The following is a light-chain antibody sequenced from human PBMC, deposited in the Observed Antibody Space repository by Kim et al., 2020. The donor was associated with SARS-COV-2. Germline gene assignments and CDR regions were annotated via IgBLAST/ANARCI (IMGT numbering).Light chain of an antibody. Sequence: GQSITISCTGTSSDVGGYDHVSWYQQHPGKAPKLMIYEDSKRHSGVPNRFSGSKSGNTASLTISGLQAEDEANYYCSSYTSRTTWVFGGGTQLTVL. CDR1: SSDVGGYDH. CDR3: SSYTSRTTWV. CDR2: EDS. J-gene: IGLJ3*02. V-gene: IGLV2-14*01.